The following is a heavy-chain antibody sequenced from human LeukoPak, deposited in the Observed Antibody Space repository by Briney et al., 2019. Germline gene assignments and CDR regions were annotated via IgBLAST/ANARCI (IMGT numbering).Heavy chain of an antibody. J-gene: IGHJ6*02. CDR2: IIPILGIA. CDR3: ARDPPLLTGYRYYYGMDV. CDR1: GGTFSSYA. D-gene: IGHD3-9*01. Sequence: GSSVKVSCKASGGTFSSYAISWVRQAPGQGLEWMGRIIPILGIANYAQKFRGRVTITADKSTSTAYMELSSLRSEDTAVYYCARDPPLLTGYRYYYGMDVWGQGTTVTVSS. V-gene: IGHV1-69*04.